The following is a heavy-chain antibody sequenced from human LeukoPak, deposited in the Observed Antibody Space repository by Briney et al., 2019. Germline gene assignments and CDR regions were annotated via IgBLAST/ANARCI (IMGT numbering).Heavy chain of an antibody. CDR3: ARGREGPDFDN. V-gene: IGHV4-34*01. Sequence: SETLSLTCAVYGGSFSDYYWSWIRQPPGKGLEWIGEINHSGSTNYNPSLKSRVTISVDTSKNQFSLQLISVTAADTAVYYCARGREGPDFDNWGQGTLVTVSS. D-gene: IGHD1-26*01. J-gene: IGHJ4*02. CDR1: GGSFSDYY. CDR2: INHSGST.